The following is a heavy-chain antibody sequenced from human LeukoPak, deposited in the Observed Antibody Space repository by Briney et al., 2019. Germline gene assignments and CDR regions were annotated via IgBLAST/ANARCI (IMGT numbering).Heavy chain of an antibody. J-gene: IGHJ4*02. CDR3: ARGEYSSEFDY. Sequence: SETLSPTCTVSGNSISSGYYWSWIRQPPGKGLEWIGYIYYSGSTNYNPSLKSRVTISVDTSKNQFSLKLSSVTAADTAVYYCARGEYSSEFDYWGQGTLVTVSS. D-gene: IGHD6-6*01. CDR1: GNSISSGYY. V-gene: IGHV4-61*01. CDR2: IYYSGST.